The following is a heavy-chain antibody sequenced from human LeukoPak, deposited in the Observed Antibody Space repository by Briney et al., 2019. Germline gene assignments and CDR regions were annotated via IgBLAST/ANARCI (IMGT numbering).Heavy chain of an antibody. CDR3: ARDGMVRGVIIWDAFDI. CDR1: GFTFSSYS. J-gene: IGHJ3*02. D-gene: IGHD3-10*01. Sequence: PGGSLRLSCAASGFTFSSYSMNWVRQAPGKGLEWVSYISSSSSTIYYADSVKGRFTISRDNAKNSLYLQMNSLRDEDTAVDYCARDGMVRGVIIWDAFDIWGQGTMVTVSS. CDR2: ISSSSSTI. V-gene: IGHV3-48*02.